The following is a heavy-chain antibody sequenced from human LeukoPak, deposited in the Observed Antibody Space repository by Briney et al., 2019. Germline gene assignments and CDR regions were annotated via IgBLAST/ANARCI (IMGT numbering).Heavy chain of an antibody. CDR3: ARHRGLVPSDY. D-gene: IGHD3-10*01. CDR1: GGSISSYY. Sequence: PSETLSLTCTVSGGSISSYYWGWIRQPPGKGLQWIGYIYYSGSTNYNPSLKSRVTIAVDTSKNQFSLKLSSVTAADTAVYYCARHRGLVPSDYWGQGTLVTVSS. CDR2: IYYSGST. J-gene: IGHJ4*02. V-gene: IGHV4-59*08.